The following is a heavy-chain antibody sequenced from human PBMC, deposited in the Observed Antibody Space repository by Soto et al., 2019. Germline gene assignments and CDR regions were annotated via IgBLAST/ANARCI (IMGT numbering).Heavy chain of an antibody. CDR2: IWFDGSKK. V-gene: IGHV3-33*01. Sequence: QMQLVDSGGGVVQPGRSLRLSCAASGFTFRSYGIHWVRQAPGKGLEWVALIWFDGSKKYYVDSVKGRFAVSRDNSKNSLYLQSTSLRVEDTAVYYCARDRLVPYGYGMDVWGQATTVTVSS. J-gene: IGHJ6*02. CDR3: ARDRLVPYGYGMDV. D-gene: IGHD2-2*01. CDR1: GFTFRSYG.